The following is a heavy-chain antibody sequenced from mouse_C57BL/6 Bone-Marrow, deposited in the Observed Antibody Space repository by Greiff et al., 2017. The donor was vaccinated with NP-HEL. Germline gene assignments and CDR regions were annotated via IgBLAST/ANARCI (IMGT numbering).Heavy chain of an antibody. CDR3: TRSRGWLPRYFDY. CDR1: GYTFTDYE. J-gene: IGHJ2*01. D-gene: IGHD2-3*01. V-gene: IGHV1-15*01. Sequence: QVQLQQSGAELVRPGASVTLSCKASGYTFTDYEMHWVEQTPVHGLEWIGAIDPETGGTAYNQKFKGKAILTADKSSSTAYMELRSLTSEDSAVYYCTRSRGWLPRYFDYWGQGTTLTVSS. CDR2: IDPETGGT.